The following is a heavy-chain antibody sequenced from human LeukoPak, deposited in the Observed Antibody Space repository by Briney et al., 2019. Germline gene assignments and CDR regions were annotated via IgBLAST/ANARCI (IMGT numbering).Heavy chain of an antibody. CDR3: AREGDILLSRSWYVRRANDAFDI. CDR2: IYTSGST. D-gene: IGHD6-13*01. CDR1: GGSISSYY. Sequence: SETLSLTCTVSGGSISSYYWSWIRQPAGKGLEWIGRIYTSGSTHYNPSLKSRVTMSVDTSKNQFSLKLSSVTAADTAVYYCAREGDILLSRSWYVRRANDAFDIWGQGTMVTVSS. J-gene: IGHJ3*02. V-gene: IGHV4-4*07.